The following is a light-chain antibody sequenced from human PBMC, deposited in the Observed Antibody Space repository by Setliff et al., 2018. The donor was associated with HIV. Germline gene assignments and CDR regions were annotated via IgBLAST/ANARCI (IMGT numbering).Light chain of an antibody. V-gene: IGLV2-18*02. Sequence: QSVLAQPPSVSGSPGQSVTISCTGTSSDVGSYNRVSWYRQPPGTAPQVMIYEVTKRPSGVPDRLSGSKSGNTASLTISGLLAEDEADYYCSSYTSDNTWVFGGGTQLTVL. J-gene: IGLJ3*02. CDR2: EVT. CDR3: SSYTSDNTWV. CDR1: SSDVGSYNR.